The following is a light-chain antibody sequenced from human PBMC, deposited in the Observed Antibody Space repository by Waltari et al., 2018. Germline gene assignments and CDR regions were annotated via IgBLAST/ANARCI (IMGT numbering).Light chain of an antibody. CDR2: AAS. CDR3: QQSYSTPPIT. Sequence: DIQMTQSPSSLSASVADRVTLTCRASQSISSYLNWYQQKPGKAHKLLIYAASSLQSGVPSRFSGSGSGTDFTLTISSLQPEDFATYYCQQSYSTPPITFGQGTRLEIK. J-gene: IGKJ5*01. CDR1: QSISSY. V-gene: IGKV1-39*01.